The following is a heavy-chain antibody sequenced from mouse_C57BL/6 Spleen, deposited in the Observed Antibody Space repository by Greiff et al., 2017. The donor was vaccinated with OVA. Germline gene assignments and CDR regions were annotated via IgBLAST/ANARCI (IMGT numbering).Heavy chain of an antibody. J-gene: IGHJ2*01. CDR2: ISDGGSYT. CDR3: ARSMVTTYIDY. CDR1: GFTFSSYA. D-gene: IGHD2-2*01. V-gene: IGHV5-4*03. Sequence: EVKLVESGGGLVKPGGSLKLSCAASGFTFSSYAMSWVRQTPEKRLAWVATISDGGSYTYYPDNVKGRFTLSRDNAKNNLYLQMSHLKSEDTAMYYCARSMVTTYIDYWGQGTTLTVSS.